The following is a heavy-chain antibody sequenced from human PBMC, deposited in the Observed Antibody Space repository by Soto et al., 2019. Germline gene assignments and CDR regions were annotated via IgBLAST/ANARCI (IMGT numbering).Heavy chain of an antibody. CDR1: GGSISSGGYY. Sequence: PSETLSLTCTVSGGSISSGGYYWSWIRQHPGKGLEWIGYIYYSGSTNYNPSLKSRVTISVDTSKNQFSLKLSSVTAADTAVYYCARVIVRPKGGHNCRGSCYRARYYYYGMDVWGQGTTVTVSS. J-gene: IGHJ6*02. V-gene: IGHV4-31*03. CDR2: IYYSGST. CDR3: ARVIVRPKGGHNCRGSCYRARYYYYGMDV. D-gene: IGHD2-15*01.